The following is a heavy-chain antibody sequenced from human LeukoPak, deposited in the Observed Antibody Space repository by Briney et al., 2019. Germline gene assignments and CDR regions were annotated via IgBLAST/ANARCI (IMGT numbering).Heavy chain of an antibody. V-gene: IGHV3-11*04. CDR3: AGVSDFWDAFDI. D-gene: IGHD3-3*01. CDR1: GFTFSDYY. CDR2: ISSSGSTI. Sequence: KPGGSLRLSCAASGFTFSDYYMSWIRQAPGKGLEWVSYISSSGSTIYYADSVKGRFTISRDNAKNSLYLQMNSLRAEDTAVYYCAGVSDFWDAFDIRGQGTMVTVSS. J-gene: IGHJ3*02.